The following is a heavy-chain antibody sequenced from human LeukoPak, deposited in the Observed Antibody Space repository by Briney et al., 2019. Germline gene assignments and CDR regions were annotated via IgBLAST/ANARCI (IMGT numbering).Heavy chain of an antibody. V-gene: IGHV1-18*01. CDR2: ISTYNGNT. CDR1: GYTFIRYG. D-gene: IGHD3-10*01. J-gene: IGHJ6*02. CDR3: ARVGYYGSGYHYYYYGMDV. Sequence: ASVKVSCKASGYTFIRYGISWLRQAPGQGLEWMGWISTYNGNTNYAQKLQGRVTMTTDTSTSTAYMELRSLRSDDTAVYYCARVGYYGSGYHYYYYGMDVWGQGTTVTVSS.